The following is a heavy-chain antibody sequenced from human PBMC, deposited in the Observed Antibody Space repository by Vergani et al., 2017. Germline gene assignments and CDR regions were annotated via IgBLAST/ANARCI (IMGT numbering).Heavy chain of an antibody. CDR2: FYYSGLT. Sequence: QLQLQQSGPGLVKPSETLFLTCTVSADSISSGSYYCGWLRPPPGKRLEWIGSFYYSGLTYYTPSLKRRVAISVDTSKNQFSLKVTSVTAADTAVYFCARQRPGSGWSPGDFDDWGQGILVTVSS. CDR3: ARQRPGSGWSPGDFDD. V-gene: IGHV4-39*01. J-gene: IGHJ4*02. CDR1: ADSISSGSYY. D-gene: IGHD6-19*01.